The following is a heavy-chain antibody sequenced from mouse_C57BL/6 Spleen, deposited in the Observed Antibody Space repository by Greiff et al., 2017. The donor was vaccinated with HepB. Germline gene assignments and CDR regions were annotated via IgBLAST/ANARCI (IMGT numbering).Heavy chain of an antibody. CDR2: INPGSGGT. Sequence: QVPLKQSGAELVRPGTSVKVSCKASGYAFTNYLIEWVKQRPGQGLEWIGVINPGSGGTNYNEKFKGKATLTADKSSSTAYMQLSSLTSEDSAVYFCARRQLRLRAMDYWGQGTSVTVSS. CDR3: ARRQLRLRAMDY. CDR1: GYAFTNYL. J-gene: IGHJ4*01. V-gene: IGHV1-54*01. D-gene: IGHD3-2*02.